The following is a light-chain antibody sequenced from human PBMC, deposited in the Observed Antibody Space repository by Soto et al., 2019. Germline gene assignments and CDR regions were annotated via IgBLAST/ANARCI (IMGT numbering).Light chain of an antibody. Sequence: KMSEYPATLSACIGGIFTITCRASQSISSWLAWYQQKPGKAPKLLIYAASSLQSGVPSRFSGSGSGTDFTLTISSLQPEEFASYYCLQDYNYPRRFGQGTKLDIK. CDR3: LQDYNYPRR. CDR2: AAS. V-gene: IGKV1-6*01. J-gene: IGKJ1*01. CDR1: QSISSW.